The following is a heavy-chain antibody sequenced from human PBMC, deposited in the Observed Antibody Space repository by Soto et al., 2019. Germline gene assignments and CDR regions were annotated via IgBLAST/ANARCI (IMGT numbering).Heavy chain of an antibody. V-gene: IGHV1-69*01. D-gene: IGHD1-26*01. CDR2: IIPIFGTA. CDR1: GGTFSSYA. J-gene: IGHJ5*02. Sequence: QVQLVQSGAEVKKPGSSVKVSCKASGGTFSSYAIIWVRQAPGQGLEWMGGIIPIFGTANYAQKFQGRVTITADESTSTAYMELSSLRSEDTAVYYYASLGTVGATDNWFDPWGQGTLVTVSS. CDR3: ASLGTVGATDNWFDP.